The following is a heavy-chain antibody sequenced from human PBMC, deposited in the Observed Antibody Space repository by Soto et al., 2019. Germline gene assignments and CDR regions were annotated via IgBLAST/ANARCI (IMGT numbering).Heavy chain of an antibody. Sequence: GGSLRLSCAASGFAFSSFGMHWVRQAPGKGLEWVAIIWYDGSDKYYADSVKGRFTISRDNSKNTLYLQMNSLRAEDTAVYYCARFPPRVTFEYSDYCGHGTRVTVSS. J-gene: IGHJ4*01. CDR2: IWYDGSDK. CDR1: GFAFSSFG. V-gene: IGHV3-33*01. D-gene: IGHD6-6*01. CDR3: ARFPPRVTFEYSDY.